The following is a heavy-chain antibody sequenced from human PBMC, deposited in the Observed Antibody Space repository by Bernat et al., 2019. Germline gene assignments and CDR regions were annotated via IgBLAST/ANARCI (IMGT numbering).Heavy chain of an antibody. V-gene: IGHV3-11*01. CDR2: ISSSGSTI. D-gene: IGHD3-16*01. CDR3: AREAIDYDWVPTNWFDP. CDR1: GFTFSDYY. Sequence: QVQLVESGGGLVKPGGSLILSCAASGFTFSDYYMSWIRQAPGKGLEWVSYISSSGSTIYYADSVKGRFTISRDNAKNSLYLQMNSLRAEDTAVYYCAREAIDYDWVPTNWFDPWGQGTLVTVSS. J-gene: IGHJ5*02.